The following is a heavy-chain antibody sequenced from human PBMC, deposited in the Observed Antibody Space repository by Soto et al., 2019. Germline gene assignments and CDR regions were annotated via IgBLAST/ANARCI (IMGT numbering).Heavy chain of an antibody. V-gene: IGHV4-59*01. J-gene: IGHJ3*02. D-gene: IGHD6-19*01. CDR2: IYYSGST. CDR3: ARDSGWYFVGAFDI. CDR1: GGSISSYY. Sequence: SETLSLTCTVSGGSISSYYWSWIRQPPGKGLEWIGYIYYSGSTNYNPSLKSRVTISVDTSKNQFSLKLSSVTAADTAVYYCARDSGWYFVGAFDIWGQGTMVTVSS.